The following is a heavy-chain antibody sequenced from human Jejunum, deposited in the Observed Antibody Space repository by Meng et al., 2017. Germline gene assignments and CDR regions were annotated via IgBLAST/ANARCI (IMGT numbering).Heavy chain of an antibody. CDR1: GISFSTSG. D-gene: IGHD3-10*01. CDR2: IWSDGGNE. J-gene: IGHJ4*02. Sequence: VLLAGLGGVVVQPGRSLRLSCVASGISFSTSGMHWVRQAPGKGLEWVAMIWSDGGNEYYADSVKGRFTISRDNSKNTVYLQMDSLRAEDTAVYYCARDRGLRDLDHWGQGTLVTVSS. CDR3: ARDRGLRDLDH. V-gene: IGHV3-33*01.